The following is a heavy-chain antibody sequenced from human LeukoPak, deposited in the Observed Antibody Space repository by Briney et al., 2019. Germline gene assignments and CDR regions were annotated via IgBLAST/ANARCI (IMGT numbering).Heavy chain of an antibody. CDR1: EIAPSGYL. J-gene: IGHJ3*02. D-gene: IGHD2-15*01. CDR3: ARSPRYCNGGSCSPGRSAFDN. V-gene: IGHV3-74*01. CDR2: INSDGSST. Sequence: GGSLPHFCSDPEIAPSGYLIQWLRQAPGKGLVWVSRINSDGSSTSYADSVKGRFTISRDNAKNTLYLQMNSLRAEDTAVYYCARSPRYCNGGSCSPGRSAFDNWGQGTMVTVSS.